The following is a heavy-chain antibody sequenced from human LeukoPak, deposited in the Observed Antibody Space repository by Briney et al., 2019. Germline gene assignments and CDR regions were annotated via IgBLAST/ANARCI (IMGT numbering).Heavy chain of an antibody. CDR1: GFTFSRYS. V-gene: IGHV3-48*01. CDR3: AKDTMIAN. CDR2: ISSSSSTI. Sequence: GGSLRLSCAASGFTFSRYSMNWVRQTPGKGLEWISYISSSSSTIYYADSVKGRFTISRDNAKNSLFLQMNSLRAEDTAVYYCAKDTMIANWGQGTLVTVSS. D-gene: IGHD3-22*01. J-gene: IGHJ4*02.